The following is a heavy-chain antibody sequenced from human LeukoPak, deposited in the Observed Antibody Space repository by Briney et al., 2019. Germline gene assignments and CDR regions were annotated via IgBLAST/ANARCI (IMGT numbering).Heavy chain of an antibody. CDR2: ISYDGSNK. CDR1: GFTFSSYV. J-gene: IGHJ4*02. CDR3: AKDGIRNGYNWGFFDY. V-gene: IGHV3-30*18. D-gene: IGHD5-24*01. Sequence: GGSLRLSCAASGFTFSSYVIHWVRQAPGKGLEWVAVISYDGSNKYYADSVKGRFTISRDNSKNTLYLQMNSLRAEDTAVYYCAKDGIRNGYNWGFFDYWGQGTLVTVSS.